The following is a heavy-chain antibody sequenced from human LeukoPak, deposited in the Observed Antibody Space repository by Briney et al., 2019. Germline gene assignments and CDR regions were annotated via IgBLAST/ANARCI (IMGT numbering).Heavy chain of an antibody. CDR1: GFTFSSYA. D-gene: IGHD6-19*01. CDR3: VKEGYSSGWDGD. V-gene: IGHV3-64D*06. CDR2: ISSNGGST. Sequence: QSGGSLGLSCSASGFTFSSYAMHWVRQAPGKGLEYVSAISSNGGSTYYADSVKGRFTISRDNSKNTLYLQMSSLRAEDTAVYYCVKEGYSSGWDGDWGQGTLVTVSS. J-gene: IGHJ4*02.